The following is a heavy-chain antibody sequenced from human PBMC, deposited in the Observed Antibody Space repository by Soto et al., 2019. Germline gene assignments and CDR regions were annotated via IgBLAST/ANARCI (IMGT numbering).Heavy chain of an antibody. Sequence: PGGSLRLSCAASGFTFSSYGMHWVRQAPGKGLEWVAVIWYDGSNKYYADSVKGRFTISRDNSKNTLYLQMNSLRAEDTAVYYCARNIAVAGTYYYGMDVWGQGTTVTISS. J-gene: IGHJ6*02. D-gene: IGHD6-19*01. CDR2: IWYDGSNK. V-gene: IGHV3-33*01. CDR3: ARNIAVAGTYYYGMDV. CDR1: GFTFSSYG.